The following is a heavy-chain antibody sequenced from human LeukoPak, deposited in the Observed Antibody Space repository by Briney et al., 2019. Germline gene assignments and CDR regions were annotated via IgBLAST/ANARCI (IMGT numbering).Heavy chain of an antibody. D-gene: IGHD4-17*01. CDR2: ISSSGSTI. CDR3: ARDDRYGDFHYFDY. Sequence: GGSLRLSCAASGFTFSSFELNWVRQAPGKGLEWVSYISSSGSTIYYADSVKGRFTISRDNAKNSLYLQMNSLRAEDTAVYYCARDDRYGDFHYFDYWGQGTLVTVSP. V-gene: IGHV3-48*03. CDR1: GFTFSSFE. J-gene: IGHJ4*02.